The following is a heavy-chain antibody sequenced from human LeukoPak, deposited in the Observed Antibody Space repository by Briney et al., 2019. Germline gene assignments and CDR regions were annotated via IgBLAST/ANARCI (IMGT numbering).Heavy chain of an antibody. CDR3: ARGKEFWSGYYYFYYMDV. CDR1: GFTFDDYA. D-gene: IGHD3-3*01. Sequence: GGSLRLSCAASGFTFDDYAMHWVRQAPGKGLEWVSGISWNSGSIGYADSVKGRFTISRDNAKNSLYLQMNRLTSDDTAVYYCARGKEFWSGYYYFYYMDVWGKGTTVTVSS. CDR2: ISWNSGSI. V-gene: IGHV3-9*01. J-gene: IGHJ6*03.